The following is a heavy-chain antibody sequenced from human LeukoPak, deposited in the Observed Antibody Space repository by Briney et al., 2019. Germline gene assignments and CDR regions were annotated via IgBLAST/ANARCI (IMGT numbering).Heavy chain of an antibody. D-gene: IGHD1-26*01. CDR3: ARPKSSHYGMDV. CDR2: MNPNSGTT. CDR1: GYTFTSYD. Sequence: ASVRVSCKASGYTFTSYDFNWVRQAPGQGPEWIGWMNPNSGTTGYAQKFQGRVTMTRDTSTSTVYMELSSLRSEDTAVYYCARPKSSHYGMDVRGQGTTGTASS. V-gene: IGHV1-8*01. J-gene: IGHJ6*02.